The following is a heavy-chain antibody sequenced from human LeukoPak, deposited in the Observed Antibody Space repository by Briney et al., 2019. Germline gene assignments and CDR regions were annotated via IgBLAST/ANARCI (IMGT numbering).Heavy chain of an antibody. V-gene: IGHV1-69*04. CDR3: ARDICSSTSCSVGGYYYYGMDV. J-gene: IGHJ6*02. CDR1: GGTFSSYA. CDR2: IIPILGIA. Sequence: SVKVSCKASGGTFSSYAISWVRQAPRQGLEWMGRIIPILGIANYAQKFQGRVTITADKSTSTAYMELSSLRSKDTAVYYCARDICSSTSCSVGGYYYYGMDVWGQGTTVTVSS. D-gene: IGHD2-2*01.